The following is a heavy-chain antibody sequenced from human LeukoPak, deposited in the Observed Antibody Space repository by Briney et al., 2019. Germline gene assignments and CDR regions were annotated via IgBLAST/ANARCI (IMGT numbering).Heavy chain of an antibody. J-gene: IGHJ4*02. CDR3: AVTPGSIAVAARGDY. V-gene: IGHV3-23*01. Sequence: PGGSLRLSCAASGFTFSSYAMSWVRQAPGKGLEWVSAISGSGGSTYYADSVKGRFTISRDNSKNTLYLQMNSLRAEDTAVYYCAVTPGSIAVAARGDYWGQGTLVTVSS. CDR2: ISGSGGST. CDR1: GFTFSSYA. D-gene: IGHD6-19*01.